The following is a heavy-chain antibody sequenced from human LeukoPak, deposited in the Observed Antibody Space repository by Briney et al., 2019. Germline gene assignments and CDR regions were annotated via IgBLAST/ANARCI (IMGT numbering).Heavy chain of an antibody. CDR2: ISAYNGNT. V-gene: IGHV1-18*01. J-gene: IGHJ3*02. CDR3: ARDVHPHVHAFDI. D-gene: IGHD1-1*01. Sequence: ASVKVSCKASGGTFSSYGISWVRQAPGQGLEWMGWISAYNGNTNYAQKLQGRVTMTTDTSTSTAYMELRSLRSDDTAVYYCARDVHPHVHAFDIWGQGTMVTVSS. CDR1: GGTFSSYG.